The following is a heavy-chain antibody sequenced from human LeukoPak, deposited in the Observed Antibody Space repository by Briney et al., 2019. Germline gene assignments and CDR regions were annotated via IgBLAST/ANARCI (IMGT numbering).Heavy chain of an antibody. J-gene: IGHJ4*02. CDR3: ARHPSGGADRWVFDH. Sequence: AETLSLTCTRSISMSIFYWSWIRQPPGKGLGSFGSIHYSGSTYYNSSLQSRVTISVDTSKNQFSVKLSSVTAADTAVYYCARHPSGGADRWVFDHWGQGTLGTVSS. D-gene: IGHD1-26*01. CDR1: SISMSIFY. V-gene: IGHV4-39*01. CDR2: IHYSGST.